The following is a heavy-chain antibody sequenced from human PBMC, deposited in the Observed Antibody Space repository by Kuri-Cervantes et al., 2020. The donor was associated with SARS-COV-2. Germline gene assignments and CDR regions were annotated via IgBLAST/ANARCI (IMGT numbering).Heavy chain of an antibody. V-gene: IGHV1-18*01. CDR3: ARDTKAAAIFGVVMGYVWFDP. D-gene: IGHD3-3*01. J-gene: IGHJ5*02. Sequence: ASVKVSCKASGYTFTSYGISWVRQAPGQGLEWMGWISAYNGNTNYAQKLQGRVTMTTDTSTSTAYMELRSLRSDDTAVYYCARDTKAAAIFGVVMGYVWFDPWGQGTLVTVSS. CDR2: ISAYNGNT. CDR1: GYTFTSYG.